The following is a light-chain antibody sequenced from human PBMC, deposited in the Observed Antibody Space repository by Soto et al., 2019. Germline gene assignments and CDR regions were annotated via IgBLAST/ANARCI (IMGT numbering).Light chain of an antibody. CDR2: EVS. J-gene: IGLJ1*01. CDR1: SSGVGGYNY. CDR3: SSYTSSSNYV. Sequence: QSVLTQPASVSGPPGQSITISCTGTSSGVGGYNYVSWYQQHPGKAPKLMIYEVSNRPSGVSNRFSGSKSGNTASLTISGLQAEDEADYYCSSYTSSSNYVFGTGTKVTVL. V-gene: IGLV2-14*01.